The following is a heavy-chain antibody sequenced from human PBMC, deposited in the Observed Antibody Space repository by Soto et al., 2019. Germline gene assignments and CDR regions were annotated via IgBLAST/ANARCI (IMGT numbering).Heavy chain of an antibody. CDR2: MYYSGST. Sequence: QVQLQESDPGLVKPSETLSLTCTVSGGSISTNHCSWIRQPPGKGLEWIGHMYYSGSTNYNPSLKGRVTIPVDTSKNQFSLKLSSVTAADTAVYYCARNACSSASCHPYFDYWGQGTLVTVSS. V-gene: IGHV4-59*01. J-gene: IGHJ4*02. D-gene: IGHD2-2*01. CDR1: GGSISTNH. CDR3: ARNACSSASCHPYFDY.